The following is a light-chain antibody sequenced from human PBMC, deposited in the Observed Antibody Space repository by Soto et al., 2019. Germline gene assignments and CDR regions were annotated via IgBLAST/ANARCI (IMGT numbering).Light chain of an antibody. Sequence: EIVLTQSQPPRPLSQGEKPPPPARPSPMFANFVAWYQQKPGQAPRLLIYGAFNRATGIPARFSGSGSGTDFTLTISSLEPEDSAVYYCQQRNIWPPVTFGHGTRLEIK. CDR1: PMFANF. CDR3: QQRNIWPPVT. V-gene: IGKV3-11*01. CDR2: GAF. J-gene: IGKJ5*01.